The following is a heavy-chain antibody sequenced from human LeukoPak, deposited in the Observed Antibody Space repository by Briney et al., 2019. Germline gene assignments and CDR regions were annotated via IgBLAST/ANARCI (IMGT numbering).Heavy chain of an antibody. CDR1: GGSISSSSYY. D-gene: IGHD5-12*01. J-gene: IGHJ4*02. Sequence: SETLSLTCTVSGGSISSSSYYWGWIRQPPGKGLEWIGSIYYSGSTYYNPSLKSRVTISVDTSKNQFSLKLSSATAADTAVYFWARRTPYSCYDYGFDYWGQGTLVTVSS. CDR2: IYYSGST. V-gene: IGHV4-39*01. CDR3: ARRTPYSCYDYGFDY.